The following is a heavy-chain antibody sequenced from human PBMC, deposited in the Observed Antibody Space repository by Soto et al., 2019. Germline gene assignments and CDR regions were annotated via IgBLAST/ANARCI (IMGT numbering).Heavy chain of an antibody. CDR1: GGSISSGDYY. D-gene: IGHD3-10*01. V-gene: IGHV4-30-4*01. CDR3: AREMVRGVVGWFDP. J-gene: IGHJ5*02. Sequence: SETLSLTCTVSGGSISSGDYYWSWLRQPPGKGLEWIGYIYYSGSTYYNPSLKSRVTISVDTSKNQFSLKLSSVTAADTAVYYCAREMVRGVVGWFDPWGQGTLVTVSS. CDR2: IYYSGST.